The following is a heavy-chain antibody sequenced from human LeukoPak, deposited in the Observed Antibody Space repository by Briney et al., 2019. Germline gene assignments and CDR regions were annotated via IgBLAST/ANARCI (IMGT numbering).Heavy chain of an antibody. CDR2: IIPILGIA. CDR1: GGXFSSYA. D-gene: IGHD3-16*01. J-gene: IGHJ5*02. Sequence: ASVKVSCKASGGXFSSYAISWVRQAPGQGLEWMGRIIPILGIANYAQKFQGRVTITADKSTSTAYMELSSLRSEDTAVYYCARDGGWFDPWGQGTLVTVSS. CDR3: ARDGGWFDP. V-gene: IGHV1-69*04.